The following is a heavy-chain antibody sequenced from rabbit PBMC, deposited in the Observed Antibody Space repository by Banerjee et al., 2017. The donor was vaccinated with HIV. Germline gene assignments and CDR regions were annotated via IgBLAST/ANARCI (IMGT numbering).Heavy chain of an antibody. V-gene: IGHV1S40*01. CDR1: GFSFSGGYW. Sequence: QSLEESGGDLVKPGASLTLTCTASGFSFSGGYWIYWVRQAPGKGLEWIACIDAGSSGITYYASWAKGRFTISKTSSTTVTLQMTSLTAADTATYFCARSGSSYVMSARLELWGQGTLVTVS. D-gene: IGHD8-1*01. CDR2: IDAGSSGIT. CDR3: ARSGSSYVMSARLEL. J-gene: IGHJ3*01.